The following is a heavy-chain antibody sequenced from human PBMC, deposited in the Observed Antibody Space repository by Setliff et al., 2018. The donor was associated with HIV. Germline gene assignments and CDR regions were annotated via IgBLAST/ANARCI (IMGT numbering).Heavy chain of an antibody. CDR1: GGSISSHY. D-gene: IGHD3-9*01. CDR3: VRQDILTSYYMFDY. Sequence: SETLSLTCTVSGGSISSHYWSWIRQPPGKGLEWIGHIYTSGSTNHNPSLKSRVTMSVGTSKNQFSLKLSSVTAADTAVYYCVRQDILTSYYMFDYWGQGTLVTVSS. CDR2: IYTSGST. J-gene: IGHJ4*02. V-gene: IGHV4-59*08.